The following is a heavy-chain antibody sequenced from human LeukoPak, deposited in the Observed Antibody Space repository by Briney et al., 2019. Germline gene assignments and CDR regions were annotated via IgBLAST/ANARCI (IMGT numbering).Heavy chain of an antibody. D-gene: IGHD2-15*01. J-gene: IGHJ4*02. CDR2: TNHSGST. CDR3: ARARYCSGGSCKYFDY. V-gene: IGHV4-34*01. CDR1: GGSFSGDY. Sequence: PSETLSLTCAVYGGSFSGDYWSWIRQPPGKGLEWIGETNHSGSTNYNPSLKSRVTISVDMSKKQVSLKLSSVTAADTAVYYCARARYCSGGSCKYFDYWGQGTLVTVSS.